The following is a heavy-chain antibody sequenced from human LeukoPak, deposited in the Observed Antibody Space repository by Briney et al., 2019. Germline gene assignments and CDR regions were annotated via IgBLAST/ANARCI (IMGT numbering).Heavy chain of an antibody. Sequence: PGGSLRLSCAASGFTFSSDSMNWVRQAPGKGLEWVSYISSSSSTIYYADSVKGRFTISRDNAKNSLYLQMNSLRAEDTAVYYCARGGYSYRFRTFDYWGQGTLVTVSS. J-gene: IGHJ4*02. CDR1: GFTFSSDS. CDR3: ARGGYSYRFRTFDY. CDR2: ISSSSSTI. V-gene: IGHV3-48*01. D-gene: IGHD5-18*01.